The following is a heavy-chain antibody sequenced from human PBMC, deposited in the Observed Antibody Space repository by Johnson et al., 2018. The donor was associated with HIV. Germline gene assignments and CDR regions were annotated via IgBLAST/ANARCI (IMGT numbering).Heavy chain of an antibody. J-gene: IGHJ3*02. Sequence: VHLVESGGGLVQPGGSLRLSCAASRFTFSNYDMYWVRQVTGKGLEWVSSFGSAGDTNYPGSVKGRFTISRDNSKNTLHLQMNSLRAEDTAVYYCAKGTHYSDSSGYWSNDAFDIWGQGTMVTVSS. D-gene: IGHD3-22*01. V-gene: IGHV3-13*01. CDR1: RFTFSNYD. CDR3: AKGTHYSDSSGYWSNDAFDI. CDR2: FGSAGDT.